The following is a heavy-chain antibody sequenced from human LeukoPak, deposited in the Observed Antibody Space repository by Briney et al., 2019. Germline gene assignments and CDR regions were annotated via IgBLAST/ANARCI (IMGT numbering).Heavy chain of an antibody. V-gene: IGHV3-48*03. CDR1: GFTFTSYY. CDR3: ARDSYMFGSDY. J-gene: IGHJ4*02. CDR2: ISNGGGTI. Sequence: PGGSLRLSCVASGFTFTSYYFNWVRQAPGKGLEWVSYISNGGGTISYADSVKGRFTISRDNAKNSVFLQMNTLRAEDTAVYYCARDSYMFGSDYWGQGTLVTVSS. D-gene: IGHD3-10*02.